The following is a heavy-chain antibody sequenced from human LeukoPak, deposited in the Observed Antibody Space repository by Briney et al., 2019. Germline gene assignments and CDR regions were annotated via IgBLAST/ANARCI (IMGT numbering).Heavy chain of an antibody. CDR2: IYLGDSDT. CDR3: ARWGRDYYDSSGYGD. Sequence: GESLKISCKGSGYSFTRYWIGWVRQKTGKGLEWMGIIYLGDSDTRYSPSFQGQVTISADKSISTVYLQWSSLKASDTAMYYCARWGRDYYDSSGYGDWGQGTLVTVSS. D-gene: IGHD3-22*01. CDR1: GYSFTRYW. J-gene: IGHJ4*02. V-gene: IGHV5-51*01.